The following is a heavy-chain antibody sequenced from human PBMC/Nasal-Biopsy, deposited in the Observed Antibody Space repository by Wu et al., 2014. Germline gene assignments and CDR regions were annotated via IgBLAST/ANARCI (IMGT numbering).Heavy chain of an antibody. D-gene: IGHD3-10*01. CDR1: GGSFSGDY. CDR2: INRSGTT. CDR3: ARGWVRGRTSLHFDS. J-gene: IGHJ4*02. V-gene: IGHV4-34*01. Sequence: TLSLTCAVYGGSFSGDYWSWIRQPPGKGLEWIGEINRSGTTYYMPSLERRVTISRDTSKTQFSLKLTSVTAADTAVYYCARGWVRGRTSLHFDSWGQGTLVTVSS.